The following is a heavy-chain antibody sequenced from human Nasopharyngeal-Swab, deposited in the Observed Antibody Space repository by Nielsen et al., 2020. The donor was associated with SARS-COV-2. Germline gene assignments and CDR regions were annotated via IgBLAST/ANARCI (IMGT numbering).Heavy chain of an antibody. Sequence: ASVKVSCKASGYTFTSYGTSWVRQAPGQGLEWMGWISAYNGNTNYAQKLQGRVTMTTDTSTSTAYMGLRSLRSDDTAVYYCARDTFRITIFGVVRYGMDVWGQGTTVTVSS. CDR2: ISAYNGNT. CDR1: GYTFTSYG. CDR3: ARDTFRITIFGVVRYGMDV. J-gene: IGHJ6*02. V-gene: IGHV1-18*01. D-gene: IGHD3-3*01.